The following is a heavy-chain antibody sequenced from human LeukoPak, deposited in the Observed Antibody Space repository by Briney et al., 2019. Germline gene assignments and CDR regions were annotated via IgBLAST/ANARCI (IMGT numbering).Heavy chain of an antibody. CDR3: ALGIAGPSHYYYYGMDV. Sequence: GGSLRLSCAASGFTVSSNYMSWVRQAPGKGLEWVSVIYSGGSTYYADSVKGRFTISRDNSKNTLYLQMNSLRAEDTALYYCALGIAGPSHYYYYGMDVWGQGTTVTVSS. CDR1: GFTVSSNY. J-gene: IGHJ6*02. D-gene: IGHD2-15*01. V-gene: IGHV3-66*01. CDR2: IYSGGST.